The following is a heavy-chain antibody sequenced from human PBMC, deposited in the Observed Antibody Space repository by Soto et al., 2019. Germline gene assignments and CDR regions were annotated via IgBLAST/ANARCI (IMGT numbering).Heavy chain of an antibody. J-gene: IGHJ5*01. V-gene: IGHV3-30*04. Sequence: GGSLRLSCAASGFTFSRHAIHWVRLTPGRGLEWVLAISRDGSYIYYTDSVKGRFTVSRDNSKNTVFVHMSRLIPDDTALYFCARTRNGGVADSFDSWGQGTRVTVSS. D-gene: IGHD3-3*01. CDR3: ARTRNGGVADSFDS. CDR2: ISRDGSYI. CDR1: GFTFSRHA.